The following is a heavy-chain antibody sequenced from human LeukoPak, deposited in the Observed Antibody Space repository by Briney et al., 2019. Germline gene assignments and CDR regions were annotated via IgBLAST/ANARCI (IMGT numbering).Heavy chain of an antibody. J-gene: IGHJ4*02. Sequence: SGGSLRLSCAASGFTFSSYWMSWVRQAPGKGLEWVANIKQDGSEKYYVDSVKGRFTISRDNAKNSLYLQMTSLRAEDTAVYYCARGREGCSYVFDYWGQGTLVTVSS. CDR3: ARGREGCSYVFDY. CDR2: IKQDGSEK. V-gene: IGHV3-7*01. D-gene: IGHD5-18*01. CDR1: GFTFSSYW.